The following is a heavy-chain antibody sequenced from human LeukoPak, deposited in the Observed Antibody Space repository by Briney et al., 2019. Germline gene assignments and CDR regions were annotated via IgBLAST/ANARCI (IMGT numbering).Heavy chain of an antibody. V-gene: IGHV4-34*01. CDR2: ISHRGST. CDR1: GESFNGYY. Sequence: PSETLSLTCAVYGESFNGYYWSWIRQPPGKGLEWIGEISHRGSTNYNTSLKRRVTISIDTSKNQFSLKLSSVTAADTAVYYCARGEYGNQRSNDWFDPWGQGTLVTVSS. CDR3: ARGEYGNQRSNDWFDP. J-gene: IGHJ5*02. D-gene: IGHD4-17*01.